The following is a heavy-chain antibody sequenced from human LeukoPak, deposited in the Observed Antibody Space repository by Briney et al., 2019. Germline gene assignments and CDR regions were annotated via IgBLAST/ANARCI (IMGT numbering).Heavy chain of an antibody. CDR3: ARDQYCSSTSCYSGFDY. Sequence: SQTLSLTCAISGDSVSSNSAAWNWIRQSPSRGLEWLGRTYYRSKWYNDYAVSVKSRITINPDTSKNQFFLQLNSVTPEDTAVYYCARDQYCSSTSCYSGFDYWGQGTLVTVSS. D-gene: IGHD2-2*01. V-gene: IGHV6-1*01. CDR1: GDSVSSNSAA. J-gene: IGHJ4*02. CDR2: TYYRSKWYN.